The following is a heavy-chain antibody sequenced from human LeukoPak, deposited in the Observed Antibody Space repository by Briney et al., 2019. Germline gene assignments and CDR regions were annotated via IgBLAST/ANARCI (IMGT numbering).Heavy chain of an antibody. D-gene: IGHD5-18*01. CDR1: GFTFSSYA. CDR3: AKDGRYSYGPEYDY. J-gene: IGHJ4*02. V-gene: IGHV3-23*01. CDR2: ISGSGGST. Sequence: GGSLRLSCAASGFTFSSYAMSWVRQAPGKGLEWVSAISGSGGSTYYADSVKGRFTISRDNSKNTPYLQMNSLRAEDTAVYYFAKDGRYSYGPEYDYWGQGTLVTVSS.